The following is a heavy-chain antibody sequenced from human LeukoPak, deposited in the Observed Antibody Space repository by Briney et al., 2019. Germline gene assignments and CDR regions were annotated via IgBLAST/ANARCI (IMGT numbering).Heavy chain of an antibody. CDR2: ISGDGGST. D-gene: IGHD6-19*01. J-gene: IGHJ4*02. Sequence: GGSLRLSCAASGFTFSSYAMSWVRQAPGKGLEWVSLISGDGGSTYYADSVKGRFTISRDSSKNSLYLQMNSLRTEDTALYYCAKDIREQWFFDYWGQGTLVTVSS. CDR1: GFTFSSYA. CDR3: AKDIREQWFFDY. V-gene: IGHV3-43*02.